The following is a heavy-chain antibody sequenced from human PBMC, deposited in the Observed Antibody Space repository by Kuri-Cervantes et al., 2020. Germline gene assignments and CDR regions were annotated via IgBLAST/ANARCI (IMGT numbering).Heavy chain of an antibody. Sequence: SVKVSCKASGYTFTSYGISWVRQAPGQGLEWMGGIIPIFGTANYAQKFQGRVTITADESTSTAYMELSSLRSEDTAVYYCARDGSIPSSWGQGTLGTVSS. V-gene: IGHV1-69*13. CDR1: GYTFTSYG. J-gene: IGHJ4*02. D-gene: IGHD6-6*01. CDR3: ARDGSIPSS. CDR2: IIPIFGTA.